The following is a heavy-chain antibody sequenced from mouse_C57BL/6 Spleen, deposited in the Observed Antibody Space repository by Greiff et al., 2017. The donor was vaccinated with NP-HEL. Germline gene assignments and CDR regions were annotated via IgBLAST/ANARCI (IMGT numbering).Heavy chain of an antibody. V-gene: IGHV1-15*01. CDR2: IDPETGGT. D-gene: IGHD2-3*01. Sequence: QVHVKQSGAELVRPGASVTLSCKASGYTFTDYEMHWVKQTPVHGLEWIGAIDPETGGTASNQKFKGKAILTADKSSSTAYMELRSLTSEDSAVYYCTRGVYDGYYDYAMDYWGQGTSVTVSS. J-gene: IGHJ4*01. CDR1: GYTFTDYE. CDR3: TRGVYDGYYDYAMDY.